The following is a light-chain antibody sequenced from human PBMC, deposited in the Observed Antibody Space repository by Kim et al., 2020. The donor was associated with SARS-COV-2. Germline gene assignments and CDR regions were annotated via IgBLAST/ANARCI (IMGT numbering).Light chain of an antibody. Sequence: ASVGDRVTITCRASQGISNYLAWYQQKPGKVPKLLIYAASTLQSGVPSRVSGSGSGTDFTLTISSLQPEDVATYYCQKYNSGLRTFGQGTKVDIK. J-gene: IGKJ1*01. CDR1: QGISNY. CDR3: QKYNSGLRT. V-gene: IGKV1-27*01. CDR2: AAS.